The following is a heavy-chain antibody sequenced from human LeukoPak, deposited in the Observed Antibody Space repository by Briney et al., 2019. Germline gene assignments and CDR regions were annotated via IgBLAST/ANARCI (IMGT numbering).Heavy chain of an antibody. D-gene: IGHD6-13*01. V-gene: IGHV4-4*07. Sequence: SETLSLTCTVSGGSISSYYWSWIRQPPGKGLKWIGRIYTSGSTNYNPSLKSRVTMSVDTSKNQFSLKLSSVTAADTVVYYCARYSSPYYYMDVWGKGTTVTISS. J-gene: IGHJ6*03. CDR1: GGSISSYY. CDR3: ARYSSPYYYMDV. CDR2: IYTSGST.